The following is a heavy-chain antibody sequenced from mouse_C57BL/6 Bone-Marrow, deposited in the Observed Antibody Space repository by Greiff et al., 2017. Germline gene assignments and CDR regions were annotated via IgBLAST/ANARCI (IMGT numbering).Heavy chain of an antibody. CDR3: ARAPYGNSYWYFDV. Sequence: VQVVESGPGLVQPSQSLSITCTVSGFSLTSYGVHWVRQSPGKGLEWLGVIWSGGSTDYNAAFISRLSISKDNSKSPVFFKMNSLQADDTAIYYCARAPYGNSYWYFDVWGTGTTVTVSS. CDR2: IWSGGST. V-gene: IGHV2-2*01. J-gene: IGHJ1*03. D-gene: IGHD2-1*01. CDR1: GFSLTSYG.